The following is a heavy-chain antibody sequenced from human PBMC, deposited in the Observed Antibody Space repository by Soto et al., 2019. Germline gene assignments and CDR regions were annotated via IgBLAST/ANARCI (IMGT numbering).Heavy chain of an antibody. Sequence: SETLSLTCTVSGASISSYYWTWLRQPPGKGLEWIGYIYHSGITNSNPSLKSRLTMSVDTSKNQFSLNPISVTAADTAVYYCAKDQASGQGSFDSWGQGTLVTVSS. CDR1: GASISSYY. CDR3: AKDQASGQGSFDS. V-gene: IGHV4-59*01. J-gene: IGHJ4*02. CDR2: IYHSGIT. D-gene: IGHD2-15*01.